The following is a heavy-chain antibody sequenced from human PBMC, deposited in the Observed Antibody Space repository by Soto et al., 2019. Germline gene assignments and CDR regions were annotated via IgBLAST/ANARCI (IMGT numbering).Heavy chain of an antibody. J-gene: IGHJ4*02. CDR3: ARALVLGVGALSQ. Sequence: LRLSCAASGFTFSSYSMNWVRQAPGKGLEWVSSISSSSSYIYYADSVKGRFTISRDNAKASLYLQMDSLRAEDTAIYYCARALVLGVGALSQWGQGTLVTVSS. V-gene: IGHV3-21*04. CDR1: GFTFSSYS. CDR2: ISSSSSYI. D-gene: IGHD1-26*01.